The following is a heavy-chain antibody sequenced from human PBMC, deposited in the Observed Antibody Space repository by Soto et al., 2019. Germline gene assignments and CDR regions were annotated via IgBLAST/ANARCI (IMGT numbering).Heavy chain of an antibody. V-gene: IGHV3-30*04. CDR1: GFTFSSYA. CDR2: ISFDGKNQ. D-gene: IGHD5-18*01. CDR3: ARSRGYTYDFDY. Sequence: GGSLRLSCAASGFTFSSYAIHWVRQAPGKGLEWVAFISFDGKNQYYADSVKGRFTISRDNSKNTVFLQVNSLRIGDTAFYYCARSRGYTYDFDYWGQGTLVTVS. J-gene: IGHJ4*02.